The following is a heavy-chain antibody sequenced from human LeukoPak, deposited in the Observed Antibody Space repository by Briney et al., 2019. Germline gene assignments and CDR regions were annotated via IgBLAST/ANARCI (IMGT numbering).Heavy chain of an antibody. D-gene: IGHD6-13*01. Sequence: ASVKVSCKASGYTFTSYGISWVRQAPGQGLEWMGWISAYNGNTNYAQKLQGRVTMTRNTSISTAYMELSSLRSEDTAVYYCARATGDSSSCFDYWGQGTLVTVSS. V-gene: IGHV1-18*01. J-gene: IGHJ4*02. CDR2: ISAYNGNT. CDR1: GYTFTSYG. CDR3: ARATGDSSSCFDY.